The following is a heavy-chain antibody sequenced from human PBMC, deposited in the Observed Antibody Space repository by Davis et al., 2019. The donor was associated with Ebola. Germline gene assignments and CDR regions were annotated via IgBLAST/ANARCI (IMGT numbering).Heavy chain of an antibody. D-gene: IGHD2-15*01. J-gene: IGHJ4*02. CDR2: ISSSGSTI. Sequence: GESLKISCAASGFTFSDYYMSWIRQAPGKGLEWVSYISSSGSTIYYADSVKGRFTISRDNAKNSLYLQMNSLRAEDTAVYYCARDSRPGGGVVVVAATFDYWGQGTLVTVSS. CDR1: GFTFSDYY. CDR3: ARDSRPGGGVVVVAATFDY. V-gene: IGHV3-11*01.